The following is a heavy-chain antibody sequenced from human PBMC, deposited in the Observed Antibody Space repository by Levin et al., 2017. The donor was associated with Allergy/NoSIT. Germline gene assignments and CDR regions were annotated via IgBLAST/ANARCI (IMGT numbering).Heavy chain of an antibody. V-gene: IGHV4-59*01. D-gene: IGHD3-10*01. Sequence: PSETLSLTCTVSGGSITPYYWSWIRQPPGKGLEWIGYIYYIGTTTYNPSLKSRVTMSLDTSKNQFSLRVTSVTAADTAVYYCARGNKKGTNFDSWGQGTLVTVSS. CDR1: GGSITPYY. J-gene: IGHJ4*02. CDR3: ARGNKKGTNFDS. CDR2: IYYIGTT.